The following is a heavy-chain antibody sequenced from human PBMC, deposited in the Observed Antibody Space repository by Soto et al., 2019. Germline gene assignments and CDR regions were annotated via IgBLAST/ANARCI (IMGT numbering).Heavy chain of an antibody. CDR1: GFTFRSYA. CDR3: ARDRLRYNWNDFPYYYYGMDV. Sequence: SLRLSFAASGFTFRSYAMHWVRHAPGKVLEWVAVISYDGSNKYYADSVKGRFTISRDNSKNTLYLQMNSLRAEDTAVYYCARDRLRYNWNDFPYYYYGMDVWGQGTTVTVSS. CDR2: ISYDGSNK. V-gene: IGHV3-30-3*01. J-gene: IGHJ6*02. D-gene: IGHD1-1*01.